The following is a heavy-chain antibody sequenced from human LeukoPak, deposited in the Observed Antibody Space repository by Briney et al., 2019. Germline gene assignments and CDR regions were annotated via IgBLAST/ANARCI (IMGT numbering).Heavy chain of an antibody. J-gene: IGHJ6*02. D-gene: IGHD2-21*01. CDR2: IYYSGST. V-gene: IGHV4-59*01. CDR1: GGSISGYY. Sequence: PSETLSLTCTVSGGSISGYYWSWIRQPPGKGLEWIGNIYYSGSTNYNPSLRSRVTISVDTSKNQCSLKLSSVTAADTAVYYCARGGDPHYGMDVWGQGTTVTVSS. CDR3: ARGGDPHYGMDV.